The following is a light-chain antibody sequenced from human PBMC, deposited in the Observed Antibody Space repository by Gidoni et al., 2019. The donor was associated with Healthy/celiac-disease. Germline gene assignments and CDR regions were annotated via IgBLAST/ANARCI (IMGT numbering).Light chain of an antibody. Sequence: QSVLTQPPSVSEAPGQRVTSSCTGSSSNIGSGYDVHWYQQLPGTAPKLLIYGNSTRPSGVPDRFSGSKSGTSASLAITGLQAEDEADYYCQSYDSSLSGSVVFGGGTKLTVL. CDR1: SSNIGSGYD. CDR2: GNS. CDR3: QSYDSSLSGSVV. V-gene: IGLV1-40*01. J-gene: IGLJ2*01.